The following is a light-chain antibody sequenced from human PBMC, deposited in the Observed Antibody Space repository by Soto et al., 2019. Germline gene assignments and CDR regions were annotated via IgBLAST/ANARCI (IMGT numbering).Light chain of an antibody. V-gene: IGKV1-5*01. CDR1: QSVSGW. J-gene: IGKJ1*01. CDR2: DAS. CDR3: QQYNSYSPWT. Sequence: DIQMTQSPSTLSASVGDRVIITCRASQSVSGWLAWYQQKPGKAPKLLIYDASSLESGVPSRFSGGGSGTEFILTISSLQPEDFATYFGQQYNSYSPWTFGQGTKVDIK.